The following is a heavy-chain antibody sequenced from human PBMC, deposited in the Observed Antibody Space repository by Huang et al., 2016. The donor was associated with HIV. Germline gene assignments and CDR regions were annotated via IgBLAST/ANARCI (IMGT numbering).Heavy chain of an antibody. D-gene: IGHD5-18*01. CDR2: IYPGDSDT. Sequence: EVQLVQSGAEVKKPGESLKISCKGSGFSFTNYWIGWVRQMPGKGLEWMWIIYPGDSDTTYSPSCEGQGTISADKSINTAYRQWSSLKASDSAIYYCARPLLGYSYGYYFDQWGQGTLVTVSS. CDR3: ARPLLGYSYGYYFDQ. V-gene: IGHV5-51*03. J-gene: IGHJ4*02. CDR1: GFSFTNYW.